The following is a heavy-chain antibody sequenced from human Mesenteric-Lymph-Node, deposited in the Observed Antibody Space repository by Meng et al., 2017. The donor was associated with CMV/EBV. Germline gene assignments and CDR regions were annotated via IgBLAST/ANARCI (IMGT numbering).Heavy chain of an antibody. CDR2: INIVEDKT. J-gene: IGHJ4*02. V-gene: IGHV1-3*04. Sequence: QVQLVQSGAEVQKPGALVKVSCKASGYTFSSYAMHWVRQAPGQRLEWMGWINIVEDKTKTSQNFQGRVTLTRDTSANTAYMELSSLRSDDTAVYYCARTNNWGFDYWGQGTLVTVSS. CDR3: ARTNNWGFDY. D-gene: IGHD3-16*01. CDR1: GYTFSSYA.